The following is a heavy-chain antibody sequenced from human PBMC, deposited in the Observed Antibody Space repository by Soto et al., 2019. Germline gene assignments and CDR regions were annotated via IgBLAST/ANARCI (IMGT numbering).Heavy chain of an antibody. J-gene: IGHJ6*02. V-gene: IGHV3-21*01. D-gene: IGHD1-1*01. CDR2: ISISSSYI. CDR3: ERDSYNGKTEQYYDHGTDV. CDR1: GFTFSIYR. Sequence: GGSLTLSCAASGFTFSIYRMNWVRHPHGKGHECVSSISISSSYIYYDDSVNGRFTISRDNAKNSLYLQMHSPRTDDTAVYYFERDSYNGKTEQYYDHGTDVWGQATTVTVSS.